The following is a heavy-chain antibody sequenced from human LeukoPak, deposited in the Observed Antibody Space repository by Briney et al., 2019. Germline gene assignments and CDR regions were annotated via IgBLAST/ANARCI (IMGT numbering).Heavy chain of an antibody. CDR1: GGSFSGYY. CDR3: ARDSSSRTYYYYYYMDV. J-gene: IGHJ6*03. CDR2: INHSGST. V-gene: IGHV4-34*01. D-gene: IGHD6-13*01. Sequence: SETLSLTCAVYGGSFSGYYWSWIRQPPGKGLEWIGEINHSGSTNYNPSLKSRVTISVDTSKNQFSLKLSSVTAADTAVYYCARDSSSRTYYYYYYMDVWRKGTTVTVSS.